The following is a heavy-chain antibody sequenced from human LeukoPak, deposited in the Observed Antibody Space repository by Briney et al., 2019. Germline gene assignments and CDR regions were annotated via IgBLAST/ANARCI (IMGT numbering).Heavy chain of an antibody. Sequence: PGGSLRLSCAPSGFTFSRHGMHWVRQAPGKGLEWVAIISNDGSRKYYAHSVEGRFTISRDNSKNTLYLQMNSLRAEDTAVYYCAKEPASSGWFDPWGQGTLVAISS. D-gene: IGHD6-19*01. J-gene: IGHJ5*02. CDR2: ISNDGSRK. CDR3: AKEPASSGWFDP. V-gene: IGHV3-30*18. CDR1: GFTFSRHG.